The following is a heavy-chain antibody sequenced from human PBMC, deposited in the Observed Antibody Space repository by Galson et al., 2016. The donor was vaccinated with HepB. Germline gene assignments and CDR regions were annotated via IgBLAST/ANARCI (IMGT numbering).Heavy chain of an antibody. J-gene: IGHJ6*02. V-gene: IGHV1-18*01. D-gene: IGHD3-3*01. CDR3: ARIQKSHYDFWSGYFYFYGMDV. Sequence: SVKVSCKASGYTFTSYGISWVRQAPGQGLEWMGWISAYIGNTNYAQTLQGRVTMTTDTSTSTAYMELRSLRSDDTAVYYCARIQKSHYDFWSGYFYFYGMDVWGQGTTVTVSS. CDR1: GYTFTSYG. CDR2: ISAYIGNT.